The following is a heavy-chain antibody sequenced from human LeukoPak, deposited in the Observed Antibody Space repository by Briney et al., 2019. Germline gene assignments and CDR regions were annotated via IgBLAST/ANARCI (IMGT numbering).Heavy chain of an antibody. Sequence: SETLSLTCAVYGGSFSGYYWSWIRQPPGKGLEWIGSIYYSGSTYYNPSLKSRVTISVDTSKNQFSLKLSSVTAADTAVYYCARGERGYSYGVDYWGQGTLVTVSS. D-gene: IGHD5-18*01. CDR3: ARGERGYSYGVDY. V-gene: IGHV4-34*01. CDR1: GGSFSGYY. CDR2: IYYSGST. J-gene: IGHJ4*02.